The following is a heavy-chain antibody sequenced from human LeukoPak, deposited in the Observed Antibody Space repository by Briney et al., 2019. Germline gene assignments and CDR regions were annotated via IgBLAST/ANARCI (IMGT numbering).Heavy chain of an antibody. V-gene: IGHV4-38-2*01. CDR1: GYSISSGSY. J-gene: IGHJ4*02. CDR2: FYHNGST. Sequence: PSETLSLTCAVSGYSISSGSYWGWIRQPPGKGLEWVGSFYHNGSTYYNPSLKSRVTISVDTSKNQFSLRLSSVTAADTAVYYCALGELRDGYNSYFDYWGQGTLVTVSS. CDR3: ALGELRDGYNSYFDY. D-gene: IGHD5-24*01.